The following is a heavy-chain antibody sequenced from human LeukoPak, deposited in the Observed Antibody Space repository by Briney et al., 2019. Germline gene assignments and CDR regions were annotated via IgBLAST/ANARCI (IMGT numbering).Heavy chain of an antibody. Sequence: SETLSLTCAVYGGSFSGYYWSWIRQPPGKGLEWIGEINHSGSTNYNPSLKSRVTISVDMSKNQFSLKLSSVTAADTAVYYCARLVGSSWYHEVLFGRDYWGQGTLVTVSS. J-gene: IGHJ4*02. CDR1: GGSFSGYY. CDR2: INHSGST. V-gene: IGHV4-34*01. D-gene: IGHD6-13*01. CDR3: ARLVGSSWYHEVLFGRDY.